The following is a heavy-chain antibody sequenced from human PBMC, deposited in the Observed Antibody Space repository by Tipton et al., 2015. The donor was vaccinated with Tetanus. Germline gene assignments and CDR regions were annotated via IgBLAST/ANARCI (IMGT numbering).Heavy chain of an antibody. Sequence: GSLRLSCVASGFTFSNYAMNWVRQAPGKGPEWLSAISGSGGSTQYADSVKGRFTISRDNSKNTLYLQMNSLRAEDTALYYCAKGADDFWSGLNYGMDVWGQGTTVTVSS. D-gene: IGHD3-3*01. CDR1: GFTFSNYA. CDR2: ISGSGGST. J-gene: IGHJ6*02. V-gene: IGHV3-23*01. CDR3: AKGADDFWSGLNYGMDV.